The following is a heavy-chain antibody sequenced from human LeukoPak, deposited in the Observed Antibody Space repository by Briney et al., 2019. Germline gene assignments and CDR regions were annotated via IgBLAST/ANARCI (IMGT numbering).Heavy chain of an antibody. Sequence: PSETLSLTCAVYGGSFSGYHWSWIRQPPGKGLEWIGEINHSGSTNYNPSLKSRVTISVDTSKNQFSLKLSSVTAADTAVYYCARGRGITMIVVVPYPFDYWGQGTLVTVSS. CDR2: INHSGST. CDR3: ARGRGITMIVVVPYPFDY. V-gene: IGHV4-34*01. D-gene: IGHD3-22*01. J-gene: IGHJ4*02. CDR1: GGSFSGYH.